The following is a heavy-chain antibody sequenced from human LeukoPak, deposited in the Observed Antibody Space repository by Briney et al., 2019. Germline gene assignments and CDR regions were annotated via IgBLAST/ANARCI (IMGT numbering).Heavy chain of an antibody. Sequence: SETLSLTCTVSGGSFISGDYYWSWIRQPPGKGLEWIEYIYYSGSTYYNPSLRSRVTISVDTSKNQISLKLSSVTAADTAVYYCARSAFGSGSSYFDYWGQGTLVTVSS. D-gene: IGHD3-10*01. CDR3: ARSAFGSGSSYFDY. J-gene: IGHJ4*02. CDR1: GGSFISGDYY. V-gene: IGHV4-30-4*01. CDR2: IYYSGST.